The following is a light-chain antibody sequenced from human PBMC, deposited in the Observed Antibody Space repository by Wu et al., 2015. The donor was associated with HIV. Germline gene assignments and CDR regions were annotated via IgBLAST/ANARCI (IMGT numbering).Light chain of an antibody. CDR1: QSVSSRH. J-gene: IGKJ3*01. V-gene: IGKV3-20*01. CDR3: QQFSYSPGS. Sequence: ESVLTQSPSTLSLSPGERAIISCRASQSVSSRHLAWYQQKPGQAPRLLFFDAFVRATGVPDRFTARGSAADFTLTISRLEPEDFAVYYRQQFSYSPGSFGPGTKVDIK. CDR2: DAF.